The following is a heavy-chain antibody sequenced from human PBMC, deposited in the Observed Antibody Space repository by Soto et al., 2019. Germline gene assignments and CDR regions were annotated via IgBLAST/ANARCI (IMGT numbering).Heavy chain of an antibody. J-gene: IGHJ4*02. Sequence: QLQLQESGSGLVKPSETLSLTCIVSNGSISSRSSYWGWIRQTPGKGLEWIGSIYYIGNTYYNPSLKSRVAISIDTSKTQFSLKMNSVTAADTAVYFCGGQDYGAKEYYFENWGQGALVTVSS. CDR2: IYYIGNT. D-gene: IGHD4-17*01. CDR3: GGQDYGAKEYYFEN. CDR1: NGSISSRSSY. V-gene: IGHV4-39*01.